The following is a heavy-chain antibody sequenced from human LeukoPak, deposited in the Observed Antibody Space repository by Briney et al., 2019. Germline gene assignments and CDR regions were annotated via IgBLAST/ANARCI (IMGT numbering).Heavy chain of an antibody. CDR1: GGSISSSSYY. Sequence: SETLSLTCTVSGGSISSSSYYWGWIRQPPGKGLEWIGSIYYSGSTYYNPSLKSRVTISVDTSKNQFSRKLSSVTAADTAVYYCAGYDYDWGSYRSWGQGTMVTVSS. J-gene: IGHJ5*02. CDR2: IYYSGST. CDR3: AGYDYDWGSYRS. D-gene: IGHD3-16*02. V-gene: IGHV4-39*01.